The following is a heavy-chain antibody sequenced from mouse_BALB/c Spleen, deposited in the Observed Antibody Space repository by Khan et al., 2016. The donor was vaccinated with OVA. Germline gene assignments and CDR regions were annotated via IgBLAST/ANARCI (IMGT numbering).Heavy chain of an antibody. Sequence: QVQLKQSGAELARPGASVKLSCKASGYTFTTYWMQWVKQRPGQGLEWIGTIYPGDGDTRYTQNFKGKATLTADKFSSTAYMQLSSLTSEDSAVYYCASYRYDYFDYWGQGTTLTVSS. CDR2: IYPGDGDT. J-gene: IGHJ2*01. CDR1: GYTFTTYW. V-gene: IGHV1-87*01. CDR3: ASYRYDYFDY. D-gene: IGHD2-14*01.